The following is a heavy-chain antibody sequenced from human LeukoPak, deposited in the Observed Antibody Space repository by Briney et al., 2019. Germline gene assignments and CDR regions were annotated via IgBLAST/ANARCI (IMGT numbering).Heavy chain of an antibody. CDR3: AKGAYFSGSYGFAFDY. D-gene: IGHD3-10*01. J-gene: IGHJ4*02. V-gene: IGHV3-23*01. CDR2: PSRGGHST. CDR1: GLTFSSYP. Sequence: GGSLRLSCAASGLTFSSYPMAWVRQAPGKGLEWVSAPSRGGHSTHYADSVKGRFTISRDNSKNTLYLQMNSLRAEDTAVYFCAKGAYFSGSYGFAFDYWGQGTLVTVSS.